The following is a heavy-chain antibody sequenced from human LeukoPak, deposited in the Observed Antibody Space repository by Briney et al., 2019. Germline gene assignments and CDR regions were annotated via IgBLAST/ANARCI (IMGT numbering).Heavy chain of an antibody. CDR1: GGSISSYY. V-gene: IGHV4-59*08. J-gene: IGHJ4*02. D-gene: IGHD3-22*01. CDR3: ARSLVDYYDSSGYSPVGY. CDR2: IYYSGST. Sequence: SESLSLTCTVSGGSISSYYWSWIRQPPGKGLEWIGYIYYSGSTNYNPSLKSRVTISVDTSKNQFSLKLSSVTAADTAVYYCARSLVDYYDSSGYSPVGYWGQGTLVTVSS.